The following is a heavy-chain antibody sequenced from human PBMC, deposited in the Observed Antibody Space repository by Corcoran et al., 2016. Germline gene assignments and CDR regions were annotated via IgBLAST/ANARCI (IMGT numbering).Heavy chain of an antibody. CDR1: GYTFTGYY. Sequence: QVQLVQSGAEVKKPGASVKVSCKASGYTFTGYYMHWVRQAPGQGLEWMGWINPNSGGTNYAQKFQGRVTMTRDTSISTAYMELSGLRSDDTAVYYCAREGGLVVVPAAMNYYGMDVWGQGTTVTVSS. J-gene: IGHJ6*02. CDR3: AREGGLVVVPAAMNYYGMDV. D-gene: IGHD2-2*01. CDR2: INPNSGGT. V-gene: IGHV1-2*02.